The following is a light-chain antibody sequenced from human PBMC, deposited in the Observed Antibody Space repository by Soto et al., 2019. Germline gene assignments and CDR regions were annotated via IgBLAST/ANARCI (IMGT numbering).Light chain of an antibody. V-gene: IGKV3-15*01. J-gene: IGKJ4*01. Sequence: EIVMTQSPVTLSVSPGERDTLSCRASQSVTSNLAWYQQKPAQAPRLLIYGASTRATGIPARFSGSGSGTEFTLTLSSLQSEDFAVYYCQLYNNWPPTFGGGTKVEV. CDR2: GAS. CDR1: QSVTSN. CDR3: QLYNNWPPT.